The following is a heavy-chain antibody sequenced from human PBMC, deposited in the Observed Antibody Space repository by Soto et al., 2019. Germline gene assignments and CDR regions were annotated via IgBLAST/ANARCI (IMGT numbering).Heavy chain of an antibody. J-gene: IGHJ6*02. CDR3: ARELRFGEDYYGMDV. CDR1: GGSISSYY. Sequence: LSLTCTVSGGSISSYYWSWIRQPPGKGLEWIGYIYYSGSTNYNPSLKSRVTISVDTSKNQFSLKLSSVTAADTAVYYCARELRFGEDYYGMDVWGQGTTVTVSS. V-gene: IGHV4-59*12. D-gene: IGHD3-10*01. CDR2: IYYSGST.